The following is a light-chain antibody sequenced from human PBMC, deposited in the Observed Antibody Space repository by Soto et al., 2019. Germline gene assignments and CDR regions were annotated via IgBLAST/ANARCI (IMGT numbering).Light chain of an antibody. CDR2: NNN. Sequence: QSVLTQPPSASGTPGQRVTISCSGSSSNIGSGTVNWYQQLPGAAPKLLIYNNNQRPSGVPDRFSGSKSGTSASLDISGLQSEDEADYYCASWDVTLNGLYDFGAGTKVTVL. V-gene: IGLV1-44*01. J-gene: IGLJ1*01. CDR3: ASWDVTLNGLYD. CDR1: SSNIGSGT.